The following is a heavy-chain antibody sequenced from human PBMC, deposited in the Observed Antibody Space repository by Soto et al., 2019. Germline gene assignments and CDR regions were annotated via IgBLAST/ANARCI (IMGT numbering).Heavy chain of an antibody. J-gene: IGHJ5*02. V-gene: IGHV1-3*01. CDR3: ARGIATGQLDP. CDR2: INPDSGNT. D-gene: IGHD2-15*01. Sequence: VKVSCKASGHTFTSYTMNWVRQAPGQRLEWMGWINPDSGNTKSSQKFQDRVIITRDTSASTAYMDLSSLRSEDTAVYYCARGIATGQLDPWGQGTLVTVSS. CDR1: GHTFTSYT.